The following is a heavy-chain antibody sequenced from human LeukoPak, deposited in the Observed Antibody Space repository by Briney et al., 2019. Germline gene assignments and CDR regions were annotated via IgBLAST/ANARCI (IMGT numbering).Heavy chain of an antibody. CDR1: GGSISGYF. Sequence: PSETLSLTCTVSGGSISGYFWSWIRQSPGKGLEWIGYIYYIGSTKYNPSLKSRVTISVDTSKNQFSLEVKSVTAADTAVYYCARLNQLERFDAFDIWGQGTMVTVSS. D-gene: IGHD1-1*01. CDR3: ARLNQLERFDAFDI. CDR2: IYYIGST. V-gene: IGHV4-59*08. J-gene: IGHJ3*02.